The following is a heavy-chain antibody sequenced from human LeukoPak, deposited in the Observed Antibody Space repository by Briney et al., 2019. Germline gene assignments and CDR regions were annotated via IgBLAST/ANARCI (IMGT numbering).Heavy chain of an antibody. CDR3: ARLRRDGYRPTGGPFDY. CDR1: GYSFTSYW. V-gene: IGHV5-51*01. CDR2: IYPGDSDT. J-gene: IGHJ4*02. D-gene: IGHD5-24*01. Sequence: GESLKISCKGSGYSFTSYWIGWVRQMPGKGLEWMGIIYPGDSDTRYSPSFQGQVTISADKSISTAYLQWSSLKASDTAMYYCARLRRDGYRPTGGPFDYWGQGTLVTVSS.